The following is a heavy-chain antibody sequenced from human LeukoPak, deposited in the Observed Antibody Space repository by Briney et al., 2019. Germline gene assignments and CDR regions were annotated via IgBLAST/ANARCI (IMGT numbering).Heavy chain of an antibody. CDR3: ARGISSSSSLDY. D-gene: IGHD6-6*01. J-gene: IGHJ4*02. CDR2: IIPIFGTA. V-gene: IGHV1-69*13. Sequence: SVKVSCKAAGGTISNYVISWVRQAPGQGLEWMGGIIPIFGTANYAQKFQGRVTITADESTSTAYMELSSLRSEDTAVYYCARGISSSSSLDYWGQGTLVTVSS. CDR1: GGTISNYV.